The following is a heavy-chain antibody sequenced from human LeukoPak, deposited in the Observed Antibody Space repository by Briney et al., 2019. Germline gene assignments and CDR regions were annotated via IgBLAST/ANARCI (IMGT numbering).Heavy chain of an antibody. D-gene: IGHD1-1*01. CDR3: AKEVGMYGTPTLDF. CDR1: GFTFSSYA. Sequence: GGSLRLSCAASGFTFSSYAMSWVRQAPGKGLEWVSSISSSGGSTYYADSVKGRFTISRDNSKNTLYLQVNSLRAEDTAVYYCAKEVGMYGTPTLDFWGQGTVVTVSS. V-gene: IGHV3-23*01. J-gene: IGHJ4*02. CDR2: ISSSGGST.